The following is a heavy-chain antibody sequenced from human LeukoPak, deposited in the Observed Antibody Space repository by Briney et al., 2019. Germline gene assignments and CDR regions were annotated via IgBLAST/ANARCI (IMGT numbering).Heavy chain of an antibody. J-gene: IGHJ4*02. D-gene: IGHD4-11*01. Sequence: GGSLRLSCAASGFTFSRYWMHWVRQAPGKGLVWVSRINTDGSSTNYADSVKGRFTISRDSAKSTLYLQMNSLRAEDTAVYYCARAYSDYYYFDSWGQGTLVTVSS. CDR1: GFTFSRYW. CDR2: INTDGSST. CDR3: ARAYSDYYYFDS. V-gene: IGHV3-74*01.